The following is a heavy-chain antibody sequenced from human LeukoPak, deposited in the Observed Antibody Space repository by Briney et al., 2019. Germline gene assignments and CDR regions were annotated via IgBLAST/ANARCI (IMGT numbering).Heavy chain of an antibody. V-gene: IGHV4-34*01. D-gene: IGHD5-12*01. J-gene: IGHJ4*02. CDR1: GGSFRGYF. CDR2: INHSGST. CDR3: ARVGASRDGYNFDY. Sequence: NSSETLSLTCAVYGGSFRGYFWSWIRQPPGKGLEWIGEINHSGSTNYNPSLKSRVTISVDTSKNQFSLKLSSVTAADTAVYYWARVGASRDGYNFDYWGQGTLVTVSS.